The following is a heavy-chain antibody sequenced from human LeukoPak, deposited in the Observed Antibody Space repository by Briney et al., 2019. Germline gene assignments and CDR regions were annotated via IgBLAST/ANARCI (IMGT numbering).Heavy chain of an antibody. CDR3: AGFSHKGV. Sequence: GGSLRLSCAASGFTVGNNYMSWGRQAPGKGLEWVALIYSGGSTYYADFVKGRFTISRDNSKNTLYLQMSSLRAEDTAVYYCAGFSHKGVWGQGTTVTVSS. CDR2: IYSGGST. CDR1: GFTVGNNY. V-gene: IGHV3-66*01. J-gene: IGHJ6*02.